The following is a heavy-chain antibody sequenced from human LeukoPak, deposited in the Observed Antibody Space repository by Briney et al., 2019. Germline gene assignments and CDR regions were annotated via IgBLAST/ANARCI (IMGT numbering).Heavy chain of an antibody. V-gene: IGHV3-7*01. CDR3: ARVGGSWELP. CDR1: GFTFPNYW. Sequence: GGSLRLSCAASGFTFPNYWMSWVRQAPGKGLEWVANIRQDGSEKFYVDSVKGRFTISRDNDKSSLYLQMNSLRGEDTAVYFCARVGGSWELPWGQGTLVTVS. D-gene: IGHD1-26*01. J-gene: IGHJ4*02. CDR2: IRQDGSEK.